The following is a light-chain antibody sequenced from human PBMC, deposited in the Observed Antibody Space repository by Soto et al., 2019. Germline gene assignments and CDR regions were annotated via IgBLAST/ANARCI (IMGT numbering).Light chain of an antibody. J-gene: IGLJ1*01. Sequence: QSALTQPASVSGSPGQSITISCTGTSSDVGGYDYVSWYQQNPGKAPKLMIYEVFNRPSGVSGRFSGSKSGNTASLTISGLQAEDEGDYYCLSYAGSSNVFGTGTKLTVL. V-gene: IGLV2-14*01. CDR1: SSDVGGYDY. CDR3: LSYAGSSNV. CDR2: EVF.